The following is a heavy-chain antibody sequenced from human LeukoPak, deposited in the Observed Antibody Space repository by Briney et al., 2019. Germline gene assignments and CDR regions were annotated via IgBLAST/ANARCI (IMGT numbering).Heavy chain of an antibody. V-gene: IGHV4-59*08. J-gene: IGHJ4*02. CDR1: GGSISSYY. CDR3: ARRPGYCSGGSCFDY. Sequence: SGTLSLTCTVSGGSISSYYWSWIRQPPGKGLEWIGYIYYSGSTNYNPSLKSRVTISVDTSKNQFSLKLSSVTAADTAVYYCARRPGYCSGGSCFDYWGQGTLVTVSS. CDR2: IYYSGST. D-gene: IGHD2-15*01.